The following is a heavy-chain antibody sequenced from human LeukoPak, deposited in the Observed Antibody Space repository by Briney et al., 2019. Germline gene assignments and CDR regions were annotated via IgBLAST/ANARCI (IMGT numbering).Heavy chain of an antibody. V-gene: IGHV3-11*01. Sequence: GGSLRLSCAASGFPFRDYYMTWIRQAPGKGLEWISYISRSGDTLYYADSVEGRFTISRDNAKNSLFLQMNSLRADDTAEYYCAREVVIFPDYYYYGMDVWGQGTTVTVSS. CDR3: AREVVIFPDYYYYGMDV. CDR1: GFPFRDYY. J-gene: IGHJ6*02. CDR2: ISRSGDTL. D-gene: IGHD2/OR15-2a*01.